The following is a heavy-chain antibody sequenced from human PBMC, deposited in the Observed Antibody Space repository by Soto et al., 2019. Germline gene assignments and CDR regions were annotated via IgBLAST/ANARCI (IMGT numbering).Heavy chain of an antibody. J-gene: IGHJ4*02. Sequence: EVQLVESGGGLVQPGESLRLSCEASGFTFSNHWMHWVRQAPGKGLVWVARIKTDGSTTNYADYVKGRFTVSRDNAKNTLFLQMNSLRVEDTAVYYCARNWNGVDYWGQGTLVTFSS. CDR2: IKTDGSTT. CDR1: GFTFSNHW. D-gene: IGHD1-1*01. CDR3: ARNWNGVDY. V-gene: IGHV3-74*01.